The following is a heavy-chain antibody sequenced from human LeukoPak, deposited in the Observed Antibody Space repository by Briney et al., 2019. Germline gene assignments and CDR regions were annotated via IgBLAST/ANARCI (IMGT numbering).Heavy chain of an antibody. CDR2: INPNSGGT. V-gene: IGHV1-2*02. D-gene: IGHD3-22*01. CDR3: ARLVTMIVGRFDY. CDR1: GYTFSGYY. J-gene: IGHJ4*02. Sequence: ASVKVSCKASGYTFSGYYMHWVRQAPGQGLEWMGWINPNSGGTNYAQKFQGRVTMTRDTSISTAYVELSRLRSDDTAVYYCARLVTMIVGRFDYWGQGTLVTVSS.